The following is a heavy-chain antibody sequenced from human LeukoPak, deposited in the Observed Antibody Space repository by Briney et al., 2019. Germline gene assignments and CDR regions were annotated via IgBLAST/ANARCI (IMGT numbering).Heavy chain of an antibody. J-gene: IGHJ3*02. CDR3: ARRRSSWSTRDAFDI. CDR2: INHSGST. Sequence: SETLSLTCAVSGGSFSGYYWSWIRQPPGKGLEWIGEINHSGSTNYNPSLKSRVTISVDTSKNQFSLKLSSVTAADTAVYYCARRRSSWSTRDAFDIWGQGTMVTVSS. V-gene: IGHV4-34*01. CDR1: GGSFSGYY. D-gene: IGHD6-13*01.